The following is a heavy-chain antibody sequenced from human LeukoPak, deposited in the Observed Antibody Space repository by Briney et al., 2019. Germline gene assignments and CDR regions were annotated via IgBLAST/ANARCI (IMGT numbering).Heavy chain of an antibody. Sequence: GGSLRLSCSASGFTFSRYAMHWARQAPGKGLEWVSYISSSGSTIYYADSVKGRFTISRDNAKKSLYLQMNSLRAEDTAVYYCARVYSSGWSYWGQGTLVAVSS. CDR3: ARVYSSGWSY. V-gene: IGHV3-48*03. CDR1: GFTFSRYA. CDR2: ISSSGSTI. J-gene: IGHJ4*02. D-gene: IGHD6-19*01.